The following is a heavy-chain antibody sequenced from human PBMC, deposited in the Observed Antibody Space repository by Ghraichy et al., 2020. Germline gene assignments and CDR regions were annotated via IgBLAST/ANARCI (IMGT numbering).Heavy chain of an antibody. CDR3: TRGRPASFDY. V-gene: IGHV1-8*01. D-gene: IGHD2-2*01. CDR2: MNPNSGNT. J-gene: IGHJ4*02. Sequence: ASVKVSCKTSGYTFTSYDINWVRQATGQGLEWMGWMNPNSGNTGYAQKFQGRVTMTRDTSISTAYVELSSLRSEDTAMYYCTRGRPASFDYWGQGTLVTVSS. CDR1: GYTFTSYD.